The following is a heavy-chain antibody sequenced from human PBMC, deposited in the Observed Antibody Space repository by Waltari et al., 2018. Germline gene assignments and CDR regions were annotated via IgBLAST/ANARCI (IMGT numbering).Heavy chain of an antibody. V-gene: IGHV1-69*01. CDR1: GGTFSSYA. J-gene: IGHJ4*02. CDR2: IIPIFCTA. D-gene: IGHD2-15*01. Sequence: QVQLVQSGAEVKKPGSSVKVSCKASGGTFSSYAISWVRQAPGQGLVWMGGIIPIFCTANYAQKFQGRVTMTADESTSTANMERSSLRSEDTAVYYCAGHQLGDCSGGSCSFFDYWGQGTLVTVSS. CDR3: AGHQLGDCSGGSCSFFDY.